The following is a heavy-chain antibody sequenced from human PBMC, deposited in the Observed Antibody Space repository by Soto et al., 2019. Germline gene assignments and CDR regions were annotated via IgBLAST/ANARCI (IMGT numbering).Heavy chain of an antibody. Sequence: QVQLQESGPGLVKPSETLSLTCRVSGGSINSYYWSWIRQPPGKGLEWLGYVYYSGTTNYSPSLGSQVTISVDTSRNQFYLRLTYVTAAATAVYYCARDRGENYFGSGLDPFDIWGQGTMVTVSA. CDR3: ARDRGENYFGSGLDPFDI. CDR2: VYYSGTT. V-gene: IGHV4-59*01. D-gene: IGHD3-10*01. CDR1: GGSINSYY. J-gene: IGHJ3*02.